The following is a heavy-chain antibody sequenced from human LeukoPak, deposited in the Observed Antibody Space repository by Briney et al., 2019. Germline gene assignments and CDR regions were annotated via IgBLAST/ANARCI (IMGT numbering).Heavy chain of an antibody. CDR2: IYTSVST. Sequence: PSETLSLTCSLSRGSITSYYWSWIRQAAGKGMEWIGRIYTSVSTNYKPSLQSRVTMSVDTSNHQFSLKLYSVTPAAPDMRYCARSGGSGTYYDGSFDYWGQGTLGTVSS. CDR1: RGSITSYY. D-gene: IGHD1-26*01. CDR3: ARSGGSGTYYDGSFDY. V-gene: IGHV4-4*07. J-gene: IGHJ4*02.